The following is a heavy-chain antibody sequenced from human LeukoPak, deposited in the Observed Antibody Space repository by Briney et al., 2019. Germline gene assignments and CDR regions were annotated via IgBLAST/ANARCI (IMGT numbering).Heavy chain of an antibody. Sequence: GGSLRLSCAASGFTFSSYAMSRVRQAPGKGLEWVSAISGSGGSTYYADSVKGRFTISRDNSKNTLYLQMNSLRAEDTAVYYCAKALGESMAGLGYWGQGTLVTVSS. J-gene: IGHJ4*02. CDR1: GFTFSSYA. CDR3: AKALGESMAGLGY. D-gene: IGHD3-10*01. V-gene: IGHV3-23*01. CDR2: ISGSGGST.